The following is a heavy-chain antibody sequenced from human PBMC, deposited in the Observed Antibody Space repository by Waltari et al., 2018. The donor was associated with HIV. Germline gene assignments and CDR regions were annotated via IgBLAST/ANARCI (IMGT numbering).Heavy chain of an antibody. CDR2: SLHSGNT. Sequence: QVQLQESGPGLVKPSETLSLTCSVSGYSIESGYYWGWIRQPPGKALEWIGSSLHSGNTYSNPSLKSRLTISLDTSKNQVSLKLSSVTAADTAVYYCASGSRRGHSHGIDYWGQGTLVTVSS. J-gene: IGHJ4*02. CDR3: ASGSRRGHSHGIDY. D-gene: IGHD5-18*01. CDR1: GYSIESGYY. V-gene: IGHV4-38-2*01.